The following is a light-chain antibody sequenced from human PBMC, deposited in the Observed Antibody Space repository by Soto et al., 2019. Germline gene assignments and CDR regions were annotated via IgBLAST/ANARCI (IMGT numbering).Light chain of an antibody. Sequence: DIQMTHSPSSVSASVVDRVTITCRASQGISNWLAWYQQKPGKAPTLLIYSASTLQSGVPSRFSGRGSGTQFTLTISSLQPEDVATYYCQKCKIAPFTFGGGTKV. CDR1: QGISNW. V-gene: IGKV1-12*01. CDR2: SAS. J-gene: IGKJ4*01. CDR3: QKCKIAPFT.